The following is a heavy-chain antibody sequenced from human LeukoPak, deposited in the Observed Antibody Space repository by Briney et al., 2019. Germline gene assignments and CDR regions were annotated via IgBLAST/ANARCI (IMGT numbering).Heavy chain of an antibody. D-gene: IGHD3-3*01. Sequence: GRSLRLSCGASGFTFDDYAMHWVRQAPGKGLEWVSGISWDSGSIGYADSVKGRFTISRDNAKTSLYLQMNSLRVEDTAVYYCARVFRPSLTVFIIRGAFDIWGQGTMVTVSS. V-gene: IGHV3-9*01. CDR2: ISWDSGSI. CDR3: ARVFRPSLTVFIIRGAFDI. J-gene: IGHJ3*02. CDR1: GFTFDDYA.